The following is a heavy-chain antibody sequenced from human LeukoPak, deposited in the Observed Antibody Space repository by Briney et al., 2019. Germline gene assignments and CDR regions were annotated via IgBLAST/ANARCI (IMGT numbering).Heavy chain of an antibody. CDR2: IIPIFGIA. D-gene: IGHD3-22*01. CDR1: GGTFSSYA. Sequence: SVKVSCKASGGTFSSYAISWVRQAPGQGLEWMGRIIPIFGIANYAQKFQGRVTITADKSTSTAYMELSSLRSEDTAVYYCARAGDSSGYYPENLHHFDYWGQGTLVTVPS. V-gene: IGHV1-69*04. J-gene: IGHJ4*02. CDR3: ARAGDSSGYYPENLHHFDY.